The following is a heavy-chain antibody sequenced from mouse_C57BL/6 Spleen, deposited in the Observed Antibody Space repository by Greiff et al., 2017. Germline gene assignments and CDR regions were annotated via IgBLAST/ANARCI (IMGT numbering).Heavy chain of an antibody. Sequence: EVQGVESGGGLVKPGGSLKLSCAASGFTFSDYGMHWVRQAPEQGLEWVAYISSGSSTIYYADTVQGRVTISRDTAKNTLFLQVTSLRSEDTAMYYCASNYGSSYGFACWGQGTLVTVSA. CDR3: ASNYGSSYGFAC. J-gene: IGHJ3*01. CDR1: GFTFSDYG. V-gene: IGHV5-17*01. CDR2: ISSGSSTI. D-gene: IGHD1-1*01.